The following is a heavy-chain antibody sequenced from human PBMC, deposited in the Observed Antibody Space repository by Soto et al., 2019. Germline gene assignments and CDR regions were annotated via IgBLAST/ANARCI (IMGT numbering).Heavy chain of an antibody. J-gene: IGHJ5*02. CDR3: ARSVFP. CDR1: GGSISTGVYY. CDR2: FYYSGST. Sequence: PSETLSLTCTVSGGSISTGVYYWNWIRQHPGKGLEWIGYFYYSGSTYYNPSLKSRVTISVNTSTNQFSLKLSSVTAADTAVYYCARSVFPWGQGTLVTVS. V-gene: IGHV4-31*03.